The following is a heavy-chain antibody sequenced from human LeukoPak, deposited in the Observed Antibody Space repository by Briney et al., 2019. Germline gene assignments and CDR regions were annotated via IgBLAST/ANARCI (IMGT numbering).Heavy chain of an antibody. CDR2: IYYSGST. V-gene: IGHV4-59*01. J-gene: IGHJ2*01. CDR3: ARVLYGDHGWYFGL. Sequence: SETLSLTCTVSGGSISSYYWSWIRQPPGKGLEWIGYIYYSGSTNYNPSLKSRVTISVDTSKNQFSLRLSSVTAADTAVYYCARVLYGDHGWYFGLWGRGTLVTVSS. D-gene: IGHD4-17*01. CDR1: GGSISSYY.